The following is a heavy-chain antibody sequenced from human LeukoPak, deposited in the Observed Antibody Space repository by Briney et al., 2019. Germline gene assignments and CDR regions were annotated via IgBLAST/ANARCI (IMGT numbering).Heavy chain of an antibody. J-gene: IGHJ4*02. CDR3: ARHGDGGLDN. Sequence: SETLSLTCTVSGGSISSYYWSWIRQPPGKGLEWIGYIYYSGSTKYNPSLKSRVTISLDTSKNQFSLKLSSVTAADTAVYYCARHGDGGLDNWGQGTLVTVSS. V-gene: IGHV4-59*01. CDR2: IYYSGST. CDR1: GGSISSYY. D-gene: IGHD2-15*01.